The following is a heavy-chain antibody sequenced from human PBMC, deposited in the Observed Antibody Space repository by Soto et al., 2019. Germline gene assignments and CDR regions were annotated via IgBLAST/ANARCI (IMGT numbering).Heavy chain of an antibody. V-gene: IGHV1-69*12. Sequence: QVQLVQSGAEVKKPGSSVKVSCKASGGTFSNYPISWVRQAPGQGLEWMGGIIPIFGTVNYAQKFQGRVTITADDSTSTAYMELSSLRSADTAVYYCPSGNHRLLQLWYFDLWGRGTLVTVSS. CDR3: PSGNHRLLQLWYFDL. D-gene: IGHD5-12*01. CDR2: IIPIFGTV. CDR1: GGTFSNYP. J-gene: IGHJ2*01.